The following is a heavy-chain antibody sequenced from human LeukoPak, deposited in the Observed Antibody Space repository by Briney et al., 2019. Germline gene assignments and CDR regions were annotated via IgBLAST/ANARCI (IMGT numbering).Heavy chain of an antibody. CDR3: AIGRGGQQLGDY. J-gene: IGHJ4*02. Sequence: GESLKISCKHSEYSFPNYCIGWVRQMPGKGLEWMGIVYPDDSDTRYSPSFQGQVTISADKSISTAYLQWSSLKASDTAMYYCAIGRGGQQLGDYWGQGTLVTVSS. V-gene: IGHV5-51*01. D-gene: IGHD6-13*01. CDR1: EYSFPNYC. CDR2: VYPDDSDT.